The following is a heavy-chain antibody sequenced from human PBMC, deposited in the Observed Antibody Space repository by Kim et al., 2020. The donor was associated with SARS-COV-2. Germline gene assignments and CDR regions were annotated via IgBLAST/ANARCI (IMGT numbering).Heavy chain of an antibody. CDR1: GFTVSINY. V-gene: IGHV3-66*04. J-gene: IGHJ4*02. Sequence: GGSLRLSCVVSGFTVSINYMSWVRQAPGKGLEWVSVIYSGGSTYYADSVKGRFTISRDNSKNTLYLQINSLRAEDTAVYYCASHLVATFDYWGQGTLVTV. CDR3: ASHLVATFDY. CDR2: IYSGGST. D-gene: IGHD5-12*01.